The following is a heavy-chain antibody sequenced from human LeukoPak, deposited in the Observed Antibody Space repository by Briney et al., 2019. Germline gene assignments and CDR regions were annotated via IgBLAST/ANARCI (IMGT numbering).Heavy chain of an antibody. CDR2: IYASGNT. CDR3: ARDWGYCSGGSCHFPIDY. Sequence: SETLSLTCTVSGGSISIDTYYWSWIRQPAGKGLEWIGRIYASGNTNYNPSLKSRVTISVDTSKNQFSLKLSSVTAADSAVYYCARDWGYCSGGSCHFPIDYWGQGTLVTVSS. J-gene: IGHJ4*02. V-gene: IGHV4-61*02. D-gene: IGHD2-15*01. CDR1: GGSISIDTYY.